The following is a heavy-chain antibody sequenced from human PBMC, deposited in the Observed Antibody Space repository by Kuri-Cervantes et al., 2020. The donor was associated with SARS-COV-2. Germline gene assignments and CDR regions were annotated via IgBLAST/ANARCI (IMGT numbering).Heavy chain of an antibody. CDR1: GFSFSAYS. CDR3: ARDEGEGSDAFDI. Sequence: GGSLRLSCAAYGFSFSAYSMNWVRQTPGKGLEWVSSISSSSSYIYYADSVKGRFTISRDNAKNSLYLQMNSLRAEDTAVYYCARDEGEGSDAFDIWGQGTMVTVSS. D-gene: IGHD3-16*01. V-gene: IGHV3-21*01. CDR2: ISSSSSYI. J-gene: IGHJ3*02.